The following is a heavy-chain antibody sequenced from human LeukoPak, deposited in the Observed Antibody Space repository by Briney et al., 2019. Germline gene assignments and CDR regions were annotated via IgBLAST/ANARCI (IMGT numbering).Heavy chain of an antibody. CDR1: GGSISSSSYY. V-gene: IGHV4-39*07. J-gene: IGHJ5*02. D-gene: IGHD5-18*01. CDR2: T. CDR3: ARASAEGYSYGSGGFDP. Sequence: SETLSLTCTVSGGSISSSSYYWGWIRQPPGKGLEWIGSTYYNPSLKSRVTISVDTSKNQFSLKLSSVTAADTAVYYCARASAEGYSYGSGGFDPWGQGTLVTVSS.